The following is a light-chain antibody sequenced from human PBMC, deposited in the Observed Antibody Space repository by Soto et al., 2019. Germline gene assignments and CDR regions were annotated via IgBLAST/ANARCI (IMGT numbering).Light chain of an antibody. J-gene: IGKJ2*01. V-gene: IGKV3-11*01. Sequence: EILLTQFPATLSLSPGERGTLFFRASQSVSSYLAWYQQKPGQAPRLLIYDASNRATGIPARFSGSGSGTEFTLTISSLQSEDFAVYYCQQYNNWPTYTFGQGTKVDIK. CDR2: DAS. CDR3: QQYNNWPTYT. CDR1: QSVSSY.